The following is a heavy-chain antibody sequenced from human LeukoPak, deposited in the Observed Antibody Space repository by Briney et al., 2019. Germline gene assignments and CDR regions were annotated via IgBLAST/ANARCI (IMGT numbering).Heavy chain of an antibody. V-gene: IGHV3-66*01. CDR2: IYSGGST. D-gene: IGHD2-21*01. CDR1: GFTFSGYS. Sequence: GGSLRLSCAASGFTFSGYSMNWVRQAPGKGLEWVSVIYSGGSTYYADSVKGRFTISRDNSKNTLNLQMNSLRAEDAAVYYCARGYSSDNWGQGTLVTVSS. J-gene: IGHJ4*02. CDR3: ARGYSSDN.